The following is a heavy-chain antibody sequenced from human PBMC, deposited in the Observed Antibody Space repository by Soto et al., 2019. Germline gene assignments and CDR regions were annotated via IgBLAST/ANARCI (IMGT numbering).Heavy chain of an antibody. CDR1: DGSMNSDSSY. V-gene: IGHV4-39*01. J-gene: IGHJ4*02. Sequence: QLQLQESGPGLVKPSETLSLTCRVSDGSMNSDSSYWGWIRQPPGEGVEWIGVVNHSGSTYHNLSLKGRVTMSVDASRNQFSLKLTSMTAADTAVYYCVRLGGYVSVGYYYLWDSWGQGTLVTVSS. D-gene: IGHD3-22*01. CDR2: VNHSGST. CDR3: VRLGGYVSVGYYYLWDS.